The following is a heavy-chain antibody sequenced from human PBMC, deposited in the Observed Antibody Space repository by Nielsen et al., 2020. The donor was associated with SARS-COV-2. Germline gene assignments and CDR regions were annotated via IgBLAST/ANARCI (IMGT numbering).Heavy chain of an antibody. CDR3: ARPKRAAAGNSYFDY. D-gene: IGHD6-13*01. Sequence: SETLSLTCTVSGGSISSGGYYWSWIRQHPGKGLEWIGYIYYSGSTYYNPSLKSRGTISVDTSKNQFSLKLSSVTAADTAVYYCARPKRAAAGNSYFDYWGQGTLVTVSS. J-gene: IGHJ4*02. CDR1: GGSISSGGYY. V-gene: IGHV4-31*03. CDR2: IYYSGST.